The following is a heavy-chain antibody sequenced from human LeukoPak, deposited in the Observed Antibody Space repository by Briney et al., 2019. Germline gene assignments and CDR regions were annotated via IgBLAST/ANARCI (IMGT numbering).Heavy chain of an antibody. D-gene: IGHD1-26*01. Sequence: PGGSLRLSCAASGFIFGNAWMNWVRQAPGKGLEWVGHIKSKIDGRTTEYAAPVKGRFTISRDDPKNLLYLQMNSLKSEDTAVYYCGRSGRYRPSDLWGQGTLVTVSS. CDR3: GRSGRYRPSDL. V-gene: IGHV3-15*07. CDR2: IKSKIDGRTT. CDR1: GFIFGNAW. J-gene: IGHJ5*02.